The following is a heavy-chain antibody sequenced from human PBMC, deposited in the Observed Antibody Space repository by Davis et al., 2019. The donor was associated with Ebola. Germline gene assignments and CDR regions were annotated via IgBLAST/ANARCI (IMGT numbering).Heavy chain of an antibody. D-gene: IGHD6-19*01. CDR1: GLNFDDYA. J-gene: IGHJ3*01. CDR2: ISWNSIRI. V-gene: IGHV3-9*01. CDR3: AEDSSGSGWSSA. Sequence: PGGSLRLSCIDSGLNFDDYAMHWVRQAPGKGLEWVSGISWNSIRIAYADSVTGRFTVSRDNAKDSLYLQMDSLQPEDTALYYCAEDSSGSGWSSAWGQGTMVIVSS.